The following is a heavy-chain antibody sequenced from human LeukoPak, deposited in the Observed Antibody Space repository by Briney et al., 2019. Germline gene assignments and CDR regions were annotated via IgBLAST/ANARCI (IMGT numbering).Heavy chain of an antibody. CDR3: AKEGGRVAARLESWFDP. Sequence: SETLSLTCAVYGGSLSGYYWSWIRQPPGKGLEWIGEINHSGSTNYNPSLKSRVTISVDTSKNQFSLKLSSVTAADTAMYYCAKEGGRVAARLESWFDPWGQGTLVTVSS. D-gene: IGHD6-6*01. V-gene: IGHV4-34*01. CDR1: GGSLSGYY. CDR2: INHSGST. J-gene: IGHJ5*02.